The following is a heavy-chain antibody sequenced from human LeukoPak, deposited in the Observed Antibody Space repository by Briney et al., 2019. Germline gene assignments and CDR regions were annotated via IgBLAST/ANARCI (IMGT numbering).Heavy chain of an antibody. CDR2: IKSDGST. V-gene: IGHV3-74*01. CDR1: GFTFSSYW. D-gene: IGHD3-22*01. Sequence: GGSLRLSCAASGFTFSSYWMHWVRQAPGKGRVWVSRIKSDGSTNYADSVKGRFTISRDNAKNTVSLQMNSLRAEDTGVYYCARAPSEIGGYYPEYFRHWGQGTLVTVSS. J-gene: IGHJ1*01. CDR3: ARAPSEIGGYYPEYFRH.